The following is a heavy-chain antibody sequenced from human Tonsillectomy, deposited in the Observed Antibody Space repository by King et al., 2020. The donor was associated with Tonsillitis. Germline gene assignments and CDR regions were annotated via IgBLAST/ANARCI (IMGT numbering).Heavy chain of an antibody. CDR2: IKKDGSEK. CDR3: ARDWHWGVDY. J-gene: IGHJ4*02. CDR1: GFTFSTYC. V-gene: IGHV3-7*01. D-gene: IGHD7-27*01. Sequence: VQLVESGGGLVQPGGSLRLSCAASGFTFSTYCINWFRQAPGKGLEWVANIKKDGSEKYYVDSVKGRFTISRDNAKNSLYLQMNSLGGEDTAVYYCARDWHWGVDYWGQGTLVTVSS.